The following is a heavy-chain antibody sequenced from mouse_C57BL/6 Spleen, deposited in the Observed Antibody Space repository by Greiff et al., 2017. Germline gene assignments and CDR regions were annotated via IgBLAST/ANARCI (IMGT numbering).Heavy chain of an antibody. Sequence: QVQLQQPGAELVKPGASVKMSCKASGYTFTSYWITWVKQRPGQGLEWIGEIYPGSGSTNYNEKFKGKATLTVDPSSSTAYMQLSSLTSEDSAVYYCAKKRRDYRYLDVWGTGTTVTVAS. V-gene: IGHV1-55*01. CDR1: GYTFTSYW. CDR3: AKKRRDYRYLDV. J-gene: IGHJ1*03. CDR2: IYPGSGST.